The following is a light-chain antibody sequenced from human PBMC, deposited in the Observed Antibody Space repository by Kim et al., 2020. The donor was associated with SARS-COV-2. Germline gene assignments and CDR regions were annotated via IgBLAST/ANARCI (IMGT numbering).Light chain of an antibody. CDR2: STT. CDR1: SGSVSSSYY. V-gene: IGLV8-61*01. Sequence: QTVVTQEPSFSVSPGGTVTLTCGLTSGSVSSSYYASWYQQTPGHPPRTLMYSTTTRSSGVPDRFSGSIVGNKAALTITGAQADDEGDYYCGLYMGNGISVFGGGTKVTVL. CDR3: GLYMGNGISV. J-gene: IGLJ2*01.